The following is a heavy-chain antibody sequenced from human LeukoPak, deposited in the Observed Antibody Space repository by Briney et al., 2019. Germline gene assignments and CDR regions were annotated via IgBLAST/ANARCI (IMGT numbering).Heavy chain of an antibody. CDR2: INTAGRT. CDR1: GFTFSNYD. CDR3: TREAFTDSTGYYFSPFDM. D-gene: IGHD3-22*01. V-gene: IGHV3-13*01. J-gene: IGHJ3*02. Sequence: GGSLRLSCEASGFTFSNYDMHWVRQTAGKGLEWVALINTAGRTFYPGSVKGRFTISRENAKKSLYLQMNSPTADGTAVYYCTREAFTDSTGYYFSPFDMWGQGTMVTVSS.